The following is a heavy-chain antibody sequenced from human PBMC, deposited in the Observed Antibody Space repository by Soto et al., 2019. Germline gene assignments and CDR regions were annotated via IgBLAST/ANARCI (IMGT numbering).Heavy chain of an antibody. V-gene: IGHV3-30-3*01. CDR1: GFTFSSYA. CDR2: ISYDGSNK. J-gene: IGHJ3*02. Sequence: GGSLRLSCAASGFTFSSYAMHWVRQAPGKGLEWVAVISYDGSNKYYADSVKGRFTISRDNSKNTLYLQMNSLRAEDTAVYYCVRVRGMANDAFDIWGQGTMVTVSS. CDR3: VRVRGMANDAFDI.